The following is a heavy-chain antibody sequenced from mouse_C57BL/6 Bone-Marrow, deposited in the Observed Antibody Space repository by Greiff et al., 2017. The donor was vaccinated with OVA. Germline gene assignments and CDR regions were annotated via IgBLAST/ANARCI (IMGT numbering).Heavy chain of an antibody. CDR3: ARYHPYGYDGYFDV. D-gene: IGHD2-2*01. Sequence: EVQLVESEGGLVQPGSSMKLSCTASGFTFSDYYMAWVRQVPEKGLEWVANINYDGSSTYYLDSLKSRFIISRDNAKNILYLQMSSLKSEDTATYYCARYHPYGYDGYFDVWGTGTTVTVSS. J-gene: IGHJ1*03. CDR2: INYDGSST. CDR1: GFTFSDYY. V-gene: IGHV5-16*01.